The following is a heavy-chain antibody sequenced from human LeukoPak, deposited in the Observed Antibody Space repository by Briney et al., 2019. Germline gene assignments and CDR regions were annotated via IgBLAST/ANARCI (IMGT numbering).Heavy chain of an antibody. CDR2: ISYGDGGT. J-gene: IGHJ4*02. Sequence: GGSLRLSCETSGFTFSNYAMSWVRQAPGRGLEWVSGISYGDGGTYYADSVKGRFTISRDNAKNSLYLQMNSLRAEDTAVYYCARGRYCSSTSCYTGMGADFWGQGTLVTVSS. CDR3: ARGRYCSSTSCYTGMGADF. CDR1: GFTFSNYA. D-gene: IGHD2-2*02. V-gene: IGHV3-21*01.